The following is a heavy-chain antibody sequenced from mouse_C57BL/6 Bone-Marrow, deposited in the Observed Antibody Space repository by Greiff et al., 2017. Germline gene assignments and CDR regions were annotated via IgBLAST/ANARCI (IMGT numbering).Heavy chain of an antibody. CDR1: GYTFTSYG. J-gene: IGHJ1*03. CDR2: IYPRSGNT. V-gene: IGHV1-81*01. CDR3: RTGTYWYFDV. Sequence: QVQLQQSGAELARPGASVKLSCKASGYTFTSYGISWVKQRTGQGLEWIGEIYPRSGNTYYNEKFKGKATLTADKSSSTAYMELRSLTSEDSAVYFCRTGTYWYFDVWGTGTTVTVSS. D-gene: IGHD4-1*01.